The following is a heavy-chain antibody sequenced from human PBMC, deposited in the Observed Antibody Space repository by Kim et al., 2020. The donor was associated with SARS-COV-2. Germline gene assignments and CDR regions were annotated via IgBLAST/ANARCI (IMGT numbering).Heavy chain of an antibody. CDR3: VRESCIADSCLRSFVR. Sequence: ASVKVSCSTSGYSFFNYYIHWVRQAPGQGLEWIGRIDPNIGSTNYAQSFQGRVTMTRDTSISTAYMELTRLRSGDTAIYYCVRESCIADSCLRSFVRWGQGTLVSVSS. CDR2: IDPNIGST. CDR1: GYSFFNYY. D-gene: IGHD2-15*01. J-gene: IGHJ5*02. V-gene: IGHV1-2*06.